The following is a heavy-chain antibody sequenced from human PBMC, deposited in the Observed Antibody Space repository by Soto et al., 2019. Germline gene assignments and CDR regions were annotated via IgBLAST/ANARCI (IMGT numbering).Heavy chain of an antibody. D-gene: IGHD6-19*01. CDR2: IYSGGST. V-gene: IGHV3-53*01. CDR1: GFIVSSYY. Sequence: LRLSCAGSGFIVSSYYMSWVRQAPGKGLEWISVIYSGGSTYYADSVKGRFTISRDNSENTLYLQLNSLRAEDTAVYYCAKSGGNGWFADAFDVWGQGTMVTVSS. CDR3: AKSGGNGWFADAFDV. J-gene: IGHJ3*01.